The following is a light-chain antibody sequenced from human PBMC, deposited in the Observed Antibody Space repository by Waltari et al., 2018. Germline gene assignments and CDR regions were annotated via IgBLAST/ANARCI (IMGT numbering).Light chain of an antibody. J-gene: IGLJ3*02. Sequence: QSALTQPASVSGSPGQSITIPCTGTSSDVGASKHVSWYQQHPGKAPKLMIYGVSNRPSGVSNRFSGSKSGNTASLTISGLQAEDEADYYCTSYTTSSTWVFGRGTKLTVL. V-gene: IGLV2-14*03. CDR2: GVS. CDR1: SSDVGASKH. CDR3: TSYTTSSTWV.